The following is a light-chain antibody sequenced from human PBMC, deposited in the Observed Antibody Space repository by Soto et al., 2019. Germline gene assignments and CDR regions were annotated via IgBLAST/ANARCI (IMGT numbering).Light chain of an antibody. CDR3: QQYNEWPLT. CDR2: HAV. J-gene: IGKJ4*01. CDR1: QSVSNN. Sequence: EIVMTQSPATLSVSPGERATLSCRASQSVSNNVAWYQQKPGQAPRLIIYHAVTRATGIPARFSGSGSGTEVTLTISSLQSEDFAVYYCQQYNEWPLTFGGGTKVEIK. V-gene: IGKV3-15*01.